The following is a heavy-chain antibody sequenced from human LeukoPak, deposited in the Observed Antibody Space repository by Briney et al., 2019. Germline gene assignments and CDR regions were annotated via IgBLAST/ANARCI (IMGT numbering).Heavy chain of an antibody. V-gene: IGHV3-74*01. CDR1: GFTFSSYW. D-gene: IGHD6-19*01. CDR3: AKHSSGWPLTVDY. CDR2: IKSDGST. Sequence: GGSLRLSCAASGFTFSSYWMHWVRQAPGKGLVWVSRIKSDGSTNYADSVKGRFTISRDNSKNTLYLQMNSLRTEDTAVYYCAKHSSGWPLTVDYWGQGTLVTVSS. J-gene: IGHJ4*02.